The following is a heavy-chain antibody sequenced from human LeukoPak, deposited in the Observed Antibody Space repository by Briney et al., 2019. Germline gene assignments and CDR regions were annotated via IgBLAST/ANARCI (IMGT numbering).Heavy chain of an antibody. D-gene: IGHD1-26*01. CDR1: GGSISSSNYY. V-gene: IGHV4-39*07. CDR2: IYYSGST. J-gene: IGHJ3*02. CDR3: ARGKWEPRYAFDI. Sequence: SETLSLTCTVSGGSISSSNYYWGWIRQSPGKGLEWIGSIYYSGSTHYNPSLKSRVTISVDKSKTQFSLKLSSVTAAATAVYYCARGKWEPRYAFDIWGQGTMVTVSS.